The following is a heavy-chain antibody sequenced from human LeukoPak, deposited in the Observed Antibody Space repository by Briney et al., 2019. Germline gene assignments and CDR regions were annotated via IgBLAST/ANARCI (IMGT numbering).Heavy chain of an antibody. CDR3: ARGRRSGSYSPQGY. V-gene: IGHV1-8*01. D-gene: IGHD1-26*01. CDR1: GYTFTSYD. Sequence: ASVKVSCKASGYTFTSYDINGVRQATGQGLEWMGWMNPNSGNTGYAQKFQGRVTMTRNTSISTAYMELSSLRSEDTAVYYCARGRRSGSYSPQGYWGQGTLVTVSS. J-gene: IGHJ4*02. CDR2: MNPNSGNT.